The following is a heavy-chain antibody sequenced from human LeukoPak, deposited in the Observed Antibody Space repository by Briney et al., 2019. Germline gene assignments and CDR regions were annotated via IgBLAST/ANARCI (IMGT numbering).Heavy chain of an antibody. Sequence: GGSLRLSCAASGFTFDGYSMHWVRQPPGKGLEWVSGISWNSGSIASADSVKGRFTISRDNAKNSLYLQMNSLRAEDTALYYCAKGPNFRDYDGSGYYDYFDNWGQGALVTVSS. J-gene: IGHJ4*02. CDR3: AKGPNFRDYDGSGYYDYFDN. D-gene: IGHD3-22*01. CDR2: ISWNSGSI. V-gene: IGHV3-9*01. CDR1: GFTFDGYS.